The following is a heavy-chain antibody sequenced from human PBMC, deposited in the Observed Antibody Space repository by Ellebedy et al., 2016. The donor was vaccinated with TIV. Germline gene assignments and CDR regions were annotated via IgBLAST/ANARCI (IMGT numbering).Heavy chain of an antibody. CDR2: ISDSGTYT. V-gene: IGHV3-21*01. CDR3: AREGYSGGYRYFFDY. Sequence: GESLKISCVASGFTFSSYAMCWVRQAPGKGLEWVSTISDSGTYTNYADAVKGRFSIYRDNAKNSLYLQMNSLRAEDTAVYYCAREGYSGGYRYFFDYWGQGTLVTVSS. CDR1: GFTFSSYA. J-gene: IGHJ4*02. D-gene: IGHD1-26*01.